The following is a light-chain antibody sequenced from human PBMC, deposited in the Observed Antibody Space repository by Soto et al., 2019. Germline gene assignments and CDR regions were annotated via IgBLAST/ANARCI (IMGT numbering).Light chain of an antibody. Sequence: QSALTQPASVSGSPGQSITISCTGTTSDVGAYNSVSWYQQHPGKAPKLMLYEVSNRPSGVSNRFSGSKSGNTASLTISGLQAEDEADYYCSSYGSSSTVLFGGGTKLTVL. CDR3: SSYGSSSTVL. V-gene: IGLV2-14*01. J-gene: IGLJ2*01. CDR2: EVS. CDR1: TSDVGAYNS.